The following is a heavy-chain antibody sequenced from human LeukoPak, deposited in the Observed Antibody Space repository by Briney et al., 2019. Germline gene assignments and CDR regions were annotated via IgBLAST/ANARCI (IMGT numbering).Heavy chain of an antibody. J-gene: IGHJ4*02. CDR1: GYCFSSYW. D-gene: IGHD3/OR15-3a*01. CDR2: IYPSGPDT. CDR3: ARGGLGSPPIDY. Sequence: GESLKISCKGSGYCFSSYWISWWRRQPAKSLEWMGFIYPSGPDTRYAAPFQGQVTISADKSISTAYLQWSSLKASDTAMYYCARGGLGSPPIDYWGQGTLVTVSS. V-gene: IGHV5-51*01.